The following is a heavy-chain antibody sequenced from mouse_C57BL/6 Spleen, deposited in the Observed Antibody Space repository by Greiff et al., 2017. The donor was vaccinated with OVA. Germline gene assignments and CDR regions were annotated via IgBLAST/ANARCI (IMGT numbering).Heavy chain of an antibody. V-gene: IGHV1-15*01. CDR1: GYTFTDYE. Sequence: VKLVESGAELVRPGASVTLSCKASGYTFTDYEMHWVKQTPVHGLEWIGAIDPETGGTAYNQKFKGKAILTADKSSSTAYMELRSLTSEDSAVYYCTRSLLGWGQGTLVTVSA. CDR3: TRSLLG. J-gene: IGHJ3*01. CDR2: IDPETGGT. D-gene: IGHD4-1*01.